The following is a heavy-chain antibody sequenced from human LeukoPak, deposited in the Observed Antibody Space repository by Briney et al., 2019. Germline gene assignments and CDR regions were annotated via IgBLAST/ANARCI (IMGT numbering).Heavy chain of an antibody. CDR2: ISGSGGMT. CDR1: GFTFSNYA. D-gene: IGHD3-9*01. V-gene: IGHV3-23*01. CDR3: AKETGFYLVGYMDV. Sequence: GGSLRLSCAASGFTFSNYAMTWVRQAPGKGLEWVSAISGSGGMTYYADSVKGRFTISRDNSKNTVYLQMNRLRAEDTAEYYRAKETGFYLVGYMDVWGKGTTVTVSS. J-gene: IGHJ6*03.